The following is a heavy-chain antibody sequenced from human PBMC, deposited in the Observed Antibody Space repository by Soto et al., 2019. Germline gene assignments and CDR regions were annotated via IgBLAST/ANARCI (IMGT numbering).Heavy chain of an antibody. Sequence: SVKVSCKASGGTFSSYPISWVRQAPRQGLEWMGRIIPMIGQTDYAQKFQGRITITADKPTSTAFMELNSLRHDDTAVYYCARYYGSENPYYFDYWGQGTLVTVSS. J-gene: IGHJ4*02. CDR3: ARYYGSENPYYFDY. D-gene: IGHD3-10*01. V-gene: IGHV1-69*02. CDR2: IIPMIGQT. CDR1: GGTFSSYP.